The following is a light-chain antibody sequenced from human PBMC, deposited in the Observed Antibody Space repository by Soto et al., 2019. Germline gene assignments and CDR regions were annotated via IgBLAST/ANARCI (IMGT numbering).Light chain of an antibody. CDR2: GAS. V-gene: IGKV3D-20*02. CDR1: QSVSSSY. CDR3: QQRSVWPIT. Sequence: EIVLTQSPGTLSLSPVERATLSCMASQSVSSSYLAWYQQKPGQAPRLLIYGASSRATGIPDRFSGSGSGTDFTLTISRLEPEDFAVYYCQQRSVWPITFGQGTRLEIK. J-gene: IGKJ5*01.